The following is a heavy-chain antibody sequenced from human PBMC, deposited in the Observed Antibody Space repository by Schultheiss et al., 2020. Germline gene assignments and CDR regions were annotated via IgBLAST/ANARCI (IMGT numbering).Heavy chain of an antibody. J-gene: IGHJ4*01. D-gene: IGHD2-8*01. CDR1: GFTFSSYW. CDR3: TTDIVLMVYATVGESY. Sequence: GESLKISCAASGFTFSSYWMSWVRQAPGKGLEWVSGISGSGGSTYYADSVKGRFTISRDNSKNTLYLQMNSLKTEDTAVYYCTTDIVLMVYATVGESYWGRGALITVAS. V-gene: IGHV3-23*01. CDR2: ISGSGGST.